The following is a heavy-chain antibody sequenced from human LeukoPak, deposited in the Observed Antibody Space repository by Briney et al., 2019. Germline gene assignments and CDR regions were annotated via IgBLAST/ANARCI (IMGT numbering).Heavy chain of an antibody. V-gene: IGHV4-30-2*01. Sequence: SETLSLTCAVSGGSISSGGYSWSWIRQPPGKGLEWIGYIYHSGSTYYNPSLKSRVTISVDRSKNQSSLKLSSVTAADTAVYYCARVVEQWLVFDYWGQGTLVTVSS. J-gene: IGHJ4*02. CDR3: ARVVEQWLVFDY. CDR2: IYHSGST. CDR1: GGSISSGGYS. D-gene: IGHD6-19*01.